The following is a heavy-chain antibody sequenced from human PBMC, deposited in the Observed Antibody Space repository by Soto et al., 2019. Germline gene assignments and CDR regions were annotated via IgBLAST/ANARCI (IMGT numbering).Heavy chain of an antibody. CDR2: ISGGSGYI. J-gene: IGHJ4*02. D-gene: IGHD2-2*01. Sequence: GGSLRLSCAASGFNFNNFAMNWVRQAPGKGLEWVSSISGGSGYIYYADSVKGRFTISRDNAKNSLFLQMNSLRTEDTAVYYCAGVATQEHCSSSSCYPFDSWGQGTLVTVSS. CDR3: AGVATQEHCSSSSCYPFDS. CDR1: GFNFNNFA. V-gene: IGHV3-21*01.